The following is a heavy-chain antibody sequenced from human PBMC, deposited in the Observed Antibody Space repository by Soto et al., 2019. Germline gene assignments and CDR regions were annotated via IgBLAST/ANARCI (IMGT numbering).Heavy chain of an antibody. CDR1: GGTFSRYS. CDR3: ARTFEGVYSSTHHYYYALDV. CDR2: IDPIFGTR. V-gene: IGHV1-69*01. J-gene: IGHJ6*01. D-gene: IGHD2-21*01. Sequence: QVQLVQSGAEVKKPGSSVNVSCKISGGTFSRYSISWVRQAPGQGPEWMGGIDPIFGTRNYAQKFQDRVTMTTDETEATAQVALSVDRSQDTLAQYGARTFEGVYSSTHHYYYALDVWGQGTAVSVSS.